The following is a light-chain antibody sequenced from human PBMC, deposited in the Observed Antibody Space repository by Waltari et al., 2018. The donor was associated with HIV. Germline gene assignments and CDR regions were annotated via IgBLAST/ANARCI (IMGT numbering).Light chain of an antibody. J-gene: IGKJ1*01. Sequence: SQVTQSPSYLSASVGDRVTIACRPSLSLNTYLNWYQQRPWKAPILLIYGTSPLQSGVPARFSAAGSGTDFSLTISTLQPEEFAAYYCQQGVAPPRTFGHGTKV. CDR3: QQGVAPPRT. CDR2: GTS. CDR1: LSLNTY. V-gene: IGKV1-39*01.